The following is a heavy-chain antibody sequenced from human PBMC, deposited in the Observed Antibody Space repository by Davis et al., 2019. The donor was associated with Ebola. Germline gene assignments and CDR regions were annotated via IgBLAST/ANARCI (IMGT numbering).Heavy chain of an antibody. J-gene: IGHJ6*04. CDR2: ISSSSSFI. Sequence: GESLKISCAASGFTFSSYIMNWVRQAPGKGLEWVSSISSSSSFISYEDSLKGRFTIPRDNAKNSLYLQMNRLRAEDTAVYYCAKSGLSFGVVKYHYGMDVWGKGATVTVSS. CDR1: GFTFSSYI. D-gene: IGHD3-3*01. V-gene: IGHV3-21*04. CDR3: AKSGLSFGVVKYHYGMDV.